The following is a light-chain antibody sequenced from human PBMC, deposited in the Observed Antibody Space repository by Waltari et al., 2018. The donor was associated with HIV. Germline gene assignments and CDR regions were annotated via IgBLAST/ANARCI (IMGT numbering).Light chain of an antibody. CDR3: LQNIRAPFA. Sequence: DVLATQFPLSLTVSPGESASISCTATESLRHSNGRNYLDWYFQRPGHTPRLLIYLASNRASGVPDRFVGGGSGTDFTLRITRVEAADVGIYFCLQNIRAPFAFGQGT. J-gene: IGKJ2*01. V-gene: IGKV2-28*01. CDR2: LAS. CDR1: ESLRHSNGRNY.